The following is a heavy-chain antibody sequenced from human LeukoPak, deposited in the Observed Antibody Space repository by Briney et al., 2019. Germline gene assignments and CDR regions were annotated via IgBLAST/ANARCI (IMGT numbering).Heavy chain of an antibody. CDR1: GGTFSSYA. Sequence: SVKVSCRASGGTFSSYAISWVRQAPGQGLEWMGGIIPIFGTANYAQKFQGRVTITTDESTSTAYMELSSLRSEDTAVYYCARAGERYYGSGSYPVYYYYYMDVLRKGTTVTVSS. J-gene: IGHJ6*03. CDR3: ARAGERYYGSGSYPVYYYYYMDV. D-gene: IGHD3-10*01. CDR2: IIPIFGTA. V-gene: IGHV1-69*05.